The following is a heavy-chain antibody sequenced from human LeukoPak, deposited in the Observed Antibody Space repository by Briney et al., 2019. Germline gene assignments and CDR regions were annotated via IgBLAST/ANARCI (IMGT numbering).Heavy chain of an antibody. V-gene: IGHV1-2*02. CDR1: GYTFTGQY. CDR3: ARDYYDGSGFLSDY. CDR2: INPNSGGT. J-gene: IGHJ4*02. Sequence: ASVKVSCKASGYTFTGQYMHWVRRAPGQGFEWMGWINPNSGGTKYGKNFQGRVTMTRDTSISTAYMELSRLRSDDTAVYYCARDYYDGSGFLSDYWGQGTLVTVSS. D-gene: IGHD3-22*01.